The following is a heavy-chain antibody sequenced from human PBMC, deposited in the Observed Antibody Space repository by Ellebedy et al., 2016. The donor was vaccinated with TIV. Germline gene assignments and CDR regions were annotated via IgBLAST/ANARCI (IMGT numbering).Heavy chain of an antibody. D-gene: IGHD1-26*01. CDR2: IYYSGST. V-gene: IGHV4-61*01. CDR3: ARVSSLGASFAFDI. J-gene: IGHJ3*02. CDR1: GGSVSSGSYY. Sequence: GSLRLXCTVSGGSVSSGSYYWSWIRQPPGKGLEWIGYIYYSGSTNYNPSLKSRVTISVDTSKNQFSLKLSSVTAADTAMYYCARVSSLGASFAFDIWGQGTMVTVSS.